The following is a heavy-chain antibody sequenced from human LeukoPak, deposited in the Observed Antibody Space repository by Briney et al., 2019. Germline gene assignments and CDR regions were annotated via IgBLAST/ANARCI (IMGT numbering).Heavy chain of an antibody. Sequence: GGSLRLSRAASGFTFNTFNMNWVRQAPGKGLEWVSSITSGGDYIYYADSVKGRFTISRDNAKKSLYLQMNSLRAEDTAVYYCARGAGESMFDYWGQGALVTVSS. CDR3: ARGAGESMFDY. V-gene: IGHV3-21*01. CDR1: GFTFNTFN. CDR2: ITSGGDYI. D-gene: IGHD3-16*01. J-gene: IGHJ4*02.